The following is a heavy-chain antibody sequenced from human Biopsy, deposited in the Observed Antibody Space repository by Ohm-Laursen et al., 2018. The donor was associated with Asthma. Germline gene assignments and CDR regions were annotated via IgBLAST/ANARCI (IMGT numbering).Heavy chain of an antibody. CDR1: GFAFNNSS. J-gene: IGHJ5*02. Sequence: SLRLSCTASGFAFNNSSMTWVRQAPGKGLEWVSSISASGVRTFYADSVKGRFTVSRDSSRNTLYLQLSTLIVEDTAVYFCAKITTDRQKANNWFDPWGQGTLVTVSS. CDR3: AKITTDRQKANNWFDP. V-gene: IGHV3-23*01. D-gene: IGHD3-22*01. CDR2: ISASGVRT.